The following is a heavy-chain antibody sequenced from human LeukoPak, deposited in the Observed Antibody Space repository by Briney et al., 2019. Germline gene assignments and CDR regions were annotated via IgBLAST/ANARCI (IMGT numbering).Heavy chain of an antibody. CDR1: GFTMSSNY. CDR3: AKGQGWYVDY. D-gene: IGHD6-19*01. V-gene: IGHV3-53*01. Sequence: PGGSLRLSCAASGFTMSSNYMSWVRQAPGKGLEWVSLLYSGGRTFYADSVRGRFTISRDNSKNTLYLQLNSLRVEDTAVYYCAKGQGWYVDYWGQGTLVTVSS. J-gene: IGHJ4*02. CDR2: LYSGGRT.